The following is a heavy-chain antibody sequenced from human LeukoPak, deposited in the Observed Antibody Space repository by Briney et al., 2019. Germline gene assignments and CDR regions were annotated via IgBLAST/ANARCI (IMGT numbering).Heavy chain of an antibody. V-gene: IGHV4-30-4*01. CDR2: IYYSGST. J-gene: IGHJ4*02. Sequence: SETLSLACTVSGGSISSGDYYWSWIRQPPGKGLEWIGYIYYSGSTYYNPSLKSRVTISVDTSKNQFSLKLSSVTAADTAVYYCASYSNYGSSYYFDYWGQGTLVTVSS. CDR1: GGSISSGDYY. D-gene: IGHD4-11*01. CDR3: ASYSNYGSSYYFDY.